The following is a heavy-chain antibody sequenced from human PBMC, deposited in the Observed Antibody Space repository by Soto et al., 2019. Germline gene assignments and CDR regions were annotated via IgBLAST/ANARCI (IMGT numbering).Heavy chain of an antibody. V-gene: IGHV3-23*01. CDR1: GFGFRSGV. D-gene: IGHD1-26*01. CDR2: IFGSGGTT. Sequence: GGSLRLSCAASGFGFRSGVMNWVRQAPGKGLEWVASIFGSGGTTYYADSVKGRFNISRDNSNNTLYLQLDSLRVEDTALDYFAQSESGSFFAGFDPWGQGTMVTVSS. CDR3: AQSESGSFFAGFDP. J-gene: IGHJ5*02.